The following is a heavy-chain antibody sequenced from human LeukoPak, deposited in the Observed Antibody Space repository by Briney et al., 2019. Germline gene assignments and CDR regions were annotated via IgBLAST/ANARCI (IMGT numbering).Heavy chain of an antibody. J-gene: IGHJ2*01. V-gene: IGHV3-11*06. Sequence: GGSLRLSCAASGFTFSDYYMSWIRQAPGKRLEWVSYISSSSSYTNYADSVKGRFTISRDNAKNSLYLQMNSLRAEDTAVYYCATSMVRGVIRGYWYFDLWGRGTLVTVSS. CDR2: ISSSSSYT. CDR3: ATSMVRGVIRGYWYFDL. D-gene: IGHD3-10*01. CDR1: GFTFSDYY.